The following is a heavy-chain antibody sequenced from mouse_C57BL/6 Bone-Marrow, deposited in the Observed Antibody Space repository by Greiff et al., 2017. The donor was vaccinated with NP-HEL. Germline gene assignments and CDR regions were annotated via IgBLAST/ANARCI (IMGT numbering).Heavy chain of an antibody. Sequence: QVQLQQPGAELVMPGASVKLSCKASGYTFTSYWMHWVKQRPGQGLEWIGEIDPSARSPNYNQKFKGKSTFTVDTSSSTAYMQLSSLTSEDSAVYYCAREGYGSSYPFAYWGQGTLVTVSA. J-gene: IGHJ3*01. CDR3: AREGYGSSYPFAY. V-gene: IGHV1-69*01. CDR2: IDPSARSP. D-gene: IGHD1-1*01. CDR1: GYTFTSYW.